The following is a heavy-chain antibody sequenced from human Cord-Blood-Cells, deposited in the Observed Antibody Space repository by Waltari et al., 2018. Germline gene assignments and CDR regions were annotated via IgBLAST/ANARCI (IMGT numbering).Heavy chain of an antibody. CDR1: GFTFSSYS. CDR3: ARAWDTAMHAFDI. V-gene: IGHV3-21*01. D-gene: IGHD5-18*01. Sequence: EVQLVESGGGLVKPGGSLRLSCAASGFTFSSYSMNWVRQAPGKGLEWVSSISRSSSYIYYADSVKGRVTISRDNAKNSLYLQMNSLRAEDTAVYYCARAWDTAMHAFDIWGQGTMVTVSS. J-gene: IGHJ3*02. CDR2: ISRSSSYI.